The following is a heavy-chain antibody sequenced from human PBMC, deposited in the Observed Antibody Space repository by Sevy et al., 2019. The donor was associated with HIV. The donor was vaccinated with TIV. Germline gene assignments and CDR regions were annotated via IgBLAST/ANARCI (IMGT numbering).Heavy chain of an antibody. J-gene: IGHJ3*02. CDR1: GYTFTDYY. CDR2: INPKSDAP. CDR3: ARALYLDSIGYHSAYAFDI. Sequence: ASVKVSCKASGYTFTDYYIHWMRQAPGQGLEWMGWINPKSDAPLYAQKFQGRITMTTDMSTSTAYMELSRLRSDDTAMYFCARALYLDSIGYHSAYAFDIWAQGTMVTVSS. D-gene: IGHD3-22*01. V-gene: IGHV1-2*02.